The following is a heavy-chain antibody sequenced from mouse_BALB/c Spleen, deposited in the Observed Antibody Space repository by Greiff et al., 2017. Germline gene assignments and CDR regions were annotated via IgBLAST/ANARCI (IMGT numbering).Heavy chain of an antibody. J-gene: IGHJ3*01. Sequence: EVKLMESGGGLVQPGGSLRLSCATSGFTFTDYYMSWVRQPPGKALEWLGFIRNKANGYTTEYSASVKGRFTISRDNSQSILYLQMNTLRAEDSATYYCARDRTTASFAYWGQGTLVTVSA. CDR3: ARDRTTASFAY. V-gene: IGHV7-3*02. CDR1: GFTFTDYY. CDR2: IRNKANGYTT. D-gene: IGHD1-2*01.